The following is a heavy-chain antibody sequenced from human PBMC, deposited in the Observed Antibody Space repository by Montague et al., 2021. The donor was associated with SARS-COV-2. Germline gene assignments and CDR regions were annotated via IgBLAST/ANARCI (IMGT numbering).Heavy chain of an antibody. D-gene: IGHD3-22*01. Sequence: SETLSLTCTVSGGSISSGGYYWSWIRQHPGKGLEWIGYIYYSGSTYYNPSLKSRVTISVDTSKNQFSLKLSSVTAADTAVYYCASARITMLVVVDAFDIWGQGTMVTVSS. CDR3: ASARITMLVVVDAFDI. CDR2: IYYSGST. J-gene: IGHJ3*02. CDR1: GGSISSGGYY. V-gene: IGHV4-31*03.